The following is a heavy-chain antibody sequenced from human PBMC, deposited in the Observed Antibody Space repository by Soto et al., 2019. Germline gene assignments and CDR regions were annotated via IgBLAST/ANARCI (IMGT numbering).Heavy chain of an antibody. CDR1: GFTFSSYA. CDR3: ARGKSGYSYGYDYYYGMDV. D-gene: IGHD5-18*01. Sequence: ESGGGLVQPGGSLRLSCAASGFTFSSYAMHWVRQAPGKGLEYVSAISSNGGSTYCANSVKGRFTISRDNSKNTLYLQMGSLRAEDMAVYYCARGKSGYSYGYDYYYGMDVWGQGTTVTVSS. J-gene: IGHJ6*02. CDR2: ISSNGGST. V-gene: IGHV3-64*01.